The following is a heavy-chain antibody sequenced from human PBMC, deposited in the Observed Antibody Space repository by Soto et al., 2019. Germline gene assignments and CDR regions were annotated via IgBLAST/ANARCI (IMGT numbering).Heavy chain of an antibody. Sequence: QVHLVQSGAEVKKPGSSVNISCKASGGTFGTYGLNWVRQFPGQGLEWMGGIIPASDTENYAQKFQGRVTITADKSTNIAHRQMDGLTSDDSAVYYCAAAVTAGRYYNSGLDVWGQGTTVTVS. CDR2: IIPASDTE. J-gene: IGHJ6*02. CDR1: GGTFGTYG. V-gene: IGHV1-69*14. CDR3: AAAVTAGRYYNSGLDV. D-gene: IGHD6-25*01.